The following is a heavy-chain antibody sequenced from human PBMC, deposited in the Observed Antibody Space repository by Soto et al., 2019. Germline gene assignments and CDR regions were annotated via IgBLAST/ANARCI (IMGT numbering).Heavy chain of an antibody. CDR3: ARSIAVPSSHIDH. D-gene: IGHD6-6*01. Sequence: SETLSLTCRVSGGSMSGYYWSWIRQAPGKGLEWIGYVYYTGSTTYNPSLQSRVTISVDTSNKQFSLGLRLATAADTAVYFCARSIAVPSSHIDHWGQGIRVTVSS. J-gene: IGHJ4*02. CDR2: VYYTGST. CDR1: GGSMSGYY. V-gene: IGHV4-59*01.